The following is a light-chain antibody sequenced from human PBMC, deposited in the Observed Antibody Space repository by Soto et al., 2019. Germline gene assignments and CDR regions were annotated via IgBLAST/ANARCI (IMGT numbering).Light chain of an antibody. CDR1: QSISIY. V-gene: IGKV1-39*01. Sequence: DIQMTQSPSPLSASVVDRVTITCRPSQSISIYLNWYQLKPGKAPNLLMYGASYLKSGVPTRFSGSGSGTDFTLTISSLQPEDFAIYYCQQTYTTPEITFGQGTRLEIK. CDR3: QQTYTTPEIT. J-gene: IGKJ5*01. CDR2: GAS.